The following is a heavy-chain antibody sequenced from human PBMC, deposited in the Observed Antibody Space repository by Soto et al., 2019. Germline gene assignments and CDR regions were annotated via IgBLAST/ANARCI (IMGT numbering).Heavy chain of an antibody. CDR3: ATYATLIFGVVQDNWFDP. Sequence: ASVKVSCKVSGYTLTELSMHWVRQAPGKGLEWMGGFDPEDGETIYAQKFQGRVTMTEDTSTDTAYMELSSLRSEDTAVYYCATYATLIFGVVQDNWFDPWGQGTLVTVSS. J-gene: IGHJ5*02. D-gene: IGHD3-3*02. CDR2: FDPEDGET. V-gene: IGHV1-24*01. CDR1: GYTLTELS.